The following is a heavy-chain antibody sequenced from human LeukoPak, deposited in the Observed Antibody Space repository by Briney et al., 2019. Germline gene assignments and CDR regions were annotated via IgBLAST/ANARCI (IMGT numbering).Heavy chain of an antibody. V-gene: IGHV3-15*01. J-gene: IGHJ4*02. Sequence: GGSLRLSCAASGFTFSNGWMSWVRQAPGKGLEWVGRIKSKSDGGTTDYAAPVKGRFTISTDDSKNTVYLQMNSLKTEDKAVYYCTTGHTGLVPVDYWGQGTLVTVSS. CDR1: GFTFSNGW. CDR3: TTGHTGLVPVDY. CDR2: IKSKSDGGTT. D-gene: IGHD5-18*01.